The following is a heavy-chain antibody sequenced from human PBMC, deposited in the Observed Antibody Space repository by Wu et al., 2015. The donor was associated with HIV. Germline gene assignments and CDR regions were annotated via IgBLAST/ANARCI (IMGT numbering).Heavy chain of an antibody. CDR1: GYIFSDYY. D-gene: IGHD6-13*01. CDR2: ISGYNGYT. J-gene: IGHJ3*02. Sequence: QVQLEQSGSEVKEPQTSVTMSCKASGYIFSDYYIHWVRQAPGQGLEWMGWISGYNGYTNYAQRFQGRITMTRDTSTTTAYMELSRLKSDDTAVYYCASPQGLAAAGTNGRAFDIWGQGTMVTVSS. V-gene: IGHV1-2*02. CDR3: ASPQGLAAAGTNGRAFDI.